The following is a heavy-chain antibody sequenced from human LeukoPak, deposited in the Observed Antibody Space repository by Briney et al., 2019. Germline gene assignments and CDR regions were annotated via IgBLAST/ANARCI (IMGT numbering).Heavy chain of an antibody. J-gene: IGHJ3*02. D-gene: IGHD2-2*01. CDR3: ARGYGYCSSTSCQDAFDI. CDR1: GYTFTGYY. Sequence: ASVKVSCKASGYTFTGYYMHWVRQAPGQGLEWMGWINPNSGGTNYAQKFQGRVTMTRDTSISTAYMELSRLRSDDTAVYYCARGYGYCSSTSCQDAFDIWGQGTMVTVSS. V-gene: IGHV1-2*02. CDR2: INPNSGGT.